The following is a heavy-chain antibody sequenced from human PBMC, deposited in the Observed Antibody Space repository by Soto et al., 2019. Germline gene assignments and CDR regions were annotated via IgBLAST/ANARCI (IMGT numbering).Heavy chain of an antibody. D-gene: IGHD3-3*01. V-gene: IGHV1-18*01. J-gene: IGHJ5*02. CDR3: ARVGGTYYDFWSGYSWFDP. CDR1: GYTFTSYG. CDR2: ISAYNGNT. Sequence: ASVKVSCKASGYTFTSYGISWVRQAPRQGLEWMGWISAYNGNTNYAQKLQGRVTMTTDTSTSTAYMELRSLRSDDTAVYYCARVGGTYYDFWSGYSWFDPWGQGTLVTVSS.